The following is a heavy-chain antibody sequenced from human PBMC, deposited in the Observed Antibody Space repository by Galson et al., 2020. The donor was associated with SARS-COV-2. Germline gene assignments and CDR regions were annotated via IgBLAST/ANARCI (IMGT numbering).Heavy chain of an antibody. CDR3: ARSQAAGIVLMVYAIRGWFDP. CDR2: IYYSGST. D-gene: IGHD2-8*01. V-gene: IGHV4-39*01. CDR1: GGSISSSSYY. Sequence: SETLSLTCTVSGGSISSSSYYWGWIRQPPGKGLEWIGRIYYSGSTYYNPSLKSRVTISVDTSKNQFSLKLSSVTAADTAVYYCARSQAAGIVLMVYAIRGWFDPWGQGTLVTVSS. J-gene: IGHJ5*02.